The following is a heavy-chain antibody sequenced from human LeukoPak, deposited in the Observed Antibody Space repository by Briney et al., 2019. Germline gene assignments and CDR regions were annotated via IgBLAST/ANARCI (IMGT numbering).Heavy chain of an antibody. CDR3: ARGSPSGKPRKYGRDQPYFDY. J-gene: IGHJ4*02. Sequence: SETLSLTCTVSGGSISSCYWSWIRQPPGKGLEWIGYIYYSGSTNYNPSLKSRVTISVDTSKNQFSQKLSSVTAADTAVYYCARGSPSGKPRKYGRDQPYFDYWGQGTLVTVSS. V-gene: IGHV4-59*01. CDR1: GGSISSCY. CDR2: IYYSGST. D-gene: IGHD2-15*01.